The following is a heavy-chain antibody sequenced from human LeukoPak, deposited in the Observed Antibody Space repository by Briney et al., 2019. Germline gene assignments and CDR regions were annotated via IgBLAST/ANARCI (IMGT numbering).Heavy chain of an antibody. J-gene: IGHJ6*02. V-gene: IGHV3-7*04. CDR3: ARGSSGYKPYGMDV. CDR1: GFIFNNYI. Sequence: PGGSLRLSCAVSGFIFNNYIMNWVRQAPGKGLEWVANIKQDGSEKYYVDSVKGRFTISRDNAKNSLNLQMNSLRAEDTAVYYCARGSSGYKPYGMDVWGQGTTVTVSS. CDR2: IKQDGSEK. D-gene: IGHD3-22*01.